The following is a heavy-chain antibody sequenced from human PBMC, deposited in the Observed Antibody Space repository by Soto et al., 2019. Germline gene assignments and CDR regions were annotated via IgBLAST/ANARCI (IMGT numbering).Heavy chain of an antibody. Sequence: EVQLVESGGGPVKPGGSLRLSCAASGCSFSSYSMNWGRQAPGKVLAWVSSITTTSSYIYYADSVKGRFTISRDNAKTALPLQMSSLRVEDTAVYYCAREPYGDYVVGLVLDVFDIWGQETMVTVSS. CDR3: AREPYGDYVVGLVLDVFDI. CDR2: ITTTSSYI. V-gene: IGHV3-21*01. CDR1: GCSFSSYS. D-gene: IGHD4-17*01. J-gene: IGHJ3*02.